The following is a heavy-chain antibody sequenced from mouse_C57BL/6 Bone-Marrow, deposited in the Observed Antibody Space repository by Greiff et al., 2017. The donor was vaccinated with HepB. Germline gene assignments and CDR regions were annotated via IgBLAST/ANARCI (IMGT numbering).Heavy chain of an antibody. CDR3: ARAHYYYGSSTDYYAMDY. CDR1: GFSINSDCY. Sequence: EVQRVESGPSLVRPSQTLSLTCTVTGFSINSDCYWIWIRQFPGNKLEYIGYTFYSGITYYNPSLESRTYITRDTSKNQFSLKLSSVTTEDTATYYCARAHYYYGSSTDYYAMDYWGQGTSVTVSS. D-gene: IGHD1-1*01. V-gene: IGHV3-3*01. J-gene: IGHJ4*01. CDR2: TFYSGIT.